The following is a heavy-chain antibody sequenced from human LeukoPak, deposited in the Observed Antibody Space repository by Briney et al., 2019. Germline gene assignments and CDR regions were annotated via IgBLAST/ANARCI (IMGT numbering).Heavy chain of an antibody. CDR2: IYYGGST. CDR3: ARDRPYSGTRGAFDI. Sequence: GGSLRLPCAASGFTVSRNYMNWVRRAPGKGLEWVSVIYYGGSTDYADSVKGRFTVSRDNSKNTLYLQMSSLRAEDTAVYYCARDRPYSGTRGAFDIWGQGTMVTV. CDR1: GFTVSRNY. J-gene: IGHJ3*02. D-gene: IGHD3-10*01. V-gene: IGHV3-53*01.